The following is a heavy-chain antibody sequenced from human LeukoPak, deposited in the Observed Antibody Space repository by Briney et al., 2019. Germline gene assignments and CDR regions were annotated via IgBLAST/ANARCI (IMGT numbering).Heavy chain of an antibody. J-gene: IGHJ4*02. CDR3: ARAVPFDY. CDR1: GGSISSYY. Sequence: SETLSLTCTVSGGSISSYYWSWIRQPPGKGLEWIGYIYYSGSSNYNPSLKSRVTISVDTSKNQFSLKLSSVTAADTAVYYCARAVPFDYWGQGTLVTVSS. V-gene: IGHV4-59*01. CDR2: IYYSGSS. D-gene: IGHD3-10*01.